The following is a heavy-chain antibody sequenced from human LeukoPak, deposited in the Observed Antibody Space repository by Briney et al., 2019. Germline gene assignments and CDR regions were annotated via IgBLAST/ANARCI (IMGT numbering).Heavy chain of an antibody. Sequence: GGSLRLSCAGPGFTFRSYWMSWVRQAPGKGLEGVANIKQDGSEKYYVDSVKGRFTISRDNAKNSLYLQMNSLRAEDTAVYYCVREARESGGFDYWGQGTLVTVSS. J-gene: IGHJ4*02. D-gene: IGHD2-15*01. V-gene: IGHV3-7*01. CDR2: IKQDGSEK. CDR3: VREARESGGFDY. CDR1: GFTFRSYW.